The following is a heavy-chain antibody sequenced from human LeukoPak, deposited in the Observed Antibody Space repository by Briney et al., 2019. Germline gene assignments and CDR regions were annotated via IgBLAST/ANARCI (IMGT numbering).Heavy chain of an antibody. CDR2: INHSGST. Sequence: SETLSLTCAVYGGSFSGYYWSWIRQPPGKGLEWIGEINHSGSTNYNPSLKSRVTISVDTSKNQFSLKLSSVTAADTAVYYCAREVGVTGAYYYYYYMEVWGKGTTVTVSS. CDR3: AREVGVTGAYYYYYYMEV. J-gene: IGHJ6*03. D-gene: IGHD2-8*01. V-gene: IGHV4-34*01. CDR1: GGSFSGYY.